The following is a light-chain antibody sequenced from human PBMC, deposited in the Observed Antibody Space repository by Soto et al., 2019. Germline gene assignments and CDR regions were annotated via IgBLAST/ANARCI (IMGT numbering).Light chain of an antibody. Sequence: EIVFTQSPGTLSLSPGERATLSCRASQSVTSPFLAWYQQKPGQPPRLPIYSTSGRATGIPDRFSGSGSGTDLTLTISSLEPEDSAVYYCQQYGSSPRWTFGQGTKVDIK. CDR2: STS. CDR3: QQYGSSPRWT. J-gene: IGKJ1*01. CDR1: QSVTSPF. V-gene: IGKV3-20*01.